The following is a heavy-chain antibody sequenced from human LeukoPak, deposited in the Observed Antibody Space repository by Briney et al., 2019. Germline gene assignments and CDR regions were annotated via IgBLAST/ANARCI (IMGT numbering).Heavy chain of an antibody. CDR1: GLTFDDYG. Sequence: PGGSLRLSCTASGLTFDDYGMSWVRQAPGKGLEWVSCINWNGGSTGYADSVKGRFTISRDNAKNYLYLKMSSLRAEDTALYYCASVAVAGNEVDYWGQGTLVTVSA. D-gene: IGHD6-19*01. CDR3: ASVAVAGNEVDY. V-gene: IGHV3-20*04. CDR2: INWNGGST. J-gene: IGHJ4*02.